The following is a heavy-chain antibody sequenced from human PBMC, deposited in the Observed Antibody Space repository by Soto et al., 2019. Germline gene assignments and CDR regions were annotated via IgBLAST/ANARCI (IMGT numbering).Heavy chain of an antibody. V-gene: IGHV3-30*03. CDR1: GFTFNSHG. CDR2: ISYEGSNN. J-gene: IGHJ6*02. Sequence: QVQLVEAGGGVVQPGRSLRLSCGASGFTFNSHGMHWVRQAPGKGLEWVAVISYEGSNNFYAESVKGRFTISRDNSKNPLYLQMNSLRREDTAVYYCARGAEYQLLSRDYFYGMDVWGHGTTVTVSS. CDR3: ARGAEYQLLSRDYFYGMDV. D-gene: IGHD2-2*01.